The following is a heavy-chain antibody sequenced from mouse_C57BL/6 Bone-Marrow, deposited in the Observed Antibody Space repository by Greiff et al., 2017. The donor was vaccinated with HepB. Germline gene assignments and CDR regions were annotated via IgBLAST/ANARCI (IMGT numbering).Heavy chain of an antibody. CDR2: INPGSGGT. CDR3: AREGITTVPGFAY. CDR1: GYAFTNYL. J-gene: IGHJ3*01. Sequence: QVQLKESGAELVRPGTSVKVSCKASGYAFTNYLIEWVKQRPGQGLEWIGVINPGSGGTNYNEKFKGKATLTADKSSSTAYMQLSSLTSEDSAVYFCAREGITTVPGFAYWGQGTLVTVSA. D-gene: IGHD1-1*01. V-gene: IGHV1-54*01.